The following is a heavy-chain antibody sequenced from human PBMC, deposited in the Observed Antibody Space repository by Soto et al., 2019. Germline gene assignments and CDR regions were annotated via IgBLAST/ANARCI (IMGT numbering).Heavy chain of an antibody. CDR3: ARDTAPSDV. V-gene: IGHV1-2*04. Sequence: GASVKVSCKASGYTFTGNYMHWVRQAPGQGFEWMGRINVNSGGTKYAQKFQGWVTMTRDTSASIAYMELSSLRSEDTAVYYCARDTAPSDVWGQGTTVTVSS. J-gene: IGHJ6*02. CDR2: INVNSGGT. CDR1: GYTFTGNY. D-gene: IGHD4-17*01.